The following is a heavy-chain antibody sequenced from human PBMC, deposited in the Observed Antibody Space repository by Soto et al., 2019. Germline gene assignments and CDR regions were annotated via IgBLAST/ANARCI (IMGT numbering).Heavy chain of an antibody. V-gene: IGHV1-18*01. CDR3: AREGPAPYYYYGMDV. CDR2: ISAYNGNT. J-gene: IGHJ6*02. CDR1: GYSFTTYG. Sequence: QVQLVQSGGEVKKPGASVKVSWKTSGYSFTTYGISWVRQAPGQGLEWMGWISAYNGNTNYAQKLQDRVTMTTDTSTSTAYMELRSLRSDDTAVYYCAREGPAPYYYYGMDVWGQGSTVTVSS.